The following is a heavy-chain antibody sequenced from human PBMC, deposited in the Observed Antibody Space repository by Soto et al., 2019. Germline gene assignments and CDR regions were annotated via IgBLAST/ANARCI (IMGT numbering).Heavy chain of an antibody. J-gene: IGHJ4*02. CDR3: AKDGYSYRYPSYFDY. V-gene: IGHV3-23*01. Sequence: EVQLLDSGGGLVQPGGSLRLSCAASGFTFSSYAVSWVRQAPGKGLEWVSGISGSGGGTYYADSVKGRLTISRDNSKNTLYLQMNSLRAEDTAVYYCAKDGYSYRYPSYFDYWGQGTLVTVSS. CDR1: GFTFSSYA. CDR2: ISGSGGGT. D-gene: IGHD5-18*01.